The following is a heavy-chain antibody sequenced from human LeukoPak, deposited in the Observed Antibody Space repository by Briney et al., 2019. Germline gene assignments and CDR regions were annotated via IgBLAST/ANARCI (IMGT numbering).Heavy chain of an antibody. V-gene: IGHV3-23*01. Sequence: GGSLRLSCAASGFTFSNYGMSWVRQAPGKGLEWVSGISGSGDSTFYADSVKGRFAISRDNSKNTRYLQMNSLRAEDTAVYYCAKTYYSSRAHYYYYYYMDVWGKGTTVTISS. CDR2: ISGSGDST. CDR1: GFTFSNYG. D-gene: IGHD3-10*01. CDR3: AKTYYSSRAHYYYYYYMDV. J-gene: IGHJ6*03.